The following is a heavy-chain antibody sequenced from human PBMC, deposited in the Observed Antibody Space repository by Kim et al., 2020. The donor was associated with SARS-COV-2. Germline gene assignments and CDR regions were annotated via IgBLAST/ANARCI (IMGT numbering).Heavy chain of an antibody. CDR2: IYYSGST. J-gene: IGHJ5*02. CDR3: ARLIVVVPAAPDGWFDP. D-gene: IGHD2-2*01. CDR1: GGSISSGGYY. Sequence: SETLSLTCTVSGGSISSGGYYWSWIRQHPGKGLEWIGYIYYSGSTYYNPSLKSRVTISVDTSKNQFSLKLSSVTAADTAVYYCARLIVVVPAAPDGWFDPWGQGTLVTVSS. V-gene: IGHV4-31*03.